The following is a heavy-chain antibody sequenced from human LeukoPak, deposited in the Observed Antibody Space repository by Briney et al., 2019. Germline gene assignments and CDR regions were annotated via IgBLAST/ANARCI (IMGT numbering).Heavy chain of an antibody. Sequence: SETLSRTCAVYGGSFSGYYWSWIRQPPGKGLEWIGEINHSGSTNYNPSLKSRVTISVDTSKNQFSLKLSSVTAADSAVYYCARWWPVAPPAIGPNWFYPWGHGTLVTASS. J-gene: IGHJ5*02. D-gene: IGHD2-2*01. CDR2: INHSGST. V-gene: IGHV4-34*01. CDR3: ARWWPVAPPAIGPNWFYP. CDR1: GGSFSGYY.